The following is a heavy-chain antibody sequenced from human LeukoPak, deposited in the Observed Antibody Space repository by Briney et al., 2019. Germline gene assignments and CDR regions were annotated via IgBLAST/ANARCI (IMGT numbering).Heavy chain of an antibody. V-gene: IGHV3-11*04. Sequence: GGSLRLSCAASGFTFSDYYMNWIRQAPGKGLERVSYISSSGSNIYYADSVKGRFSISRDDAKNSLYLQMNSLRAEDTAVYYCSSRLPPDYWGQGTLVTVSS. J-gene: IGHJ4*02. D-gene: IGHD4-11*01. CDR2: ISSSGSNI. CDR3: SSRLPPDY. CDR1: GFTFSDYY.